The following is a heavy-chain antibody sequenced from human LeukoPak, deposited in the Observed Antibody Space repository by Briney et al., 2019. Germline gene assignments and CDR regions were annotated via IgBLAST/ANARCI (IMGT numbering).Heavy chain of an antibody. V-gene: IGHV4-59*12. J-gene: IGHJ4*02. CDR2: IYYSGST. CDR3: ARDRGLLRYYFDY. D-gene: IGHD1-26*01. CDR1: GGSISSYY. Sequence: SETLSLTCTVSGGSISSYYWSWIRQPPGKGLEWIGYIYYSGSTNYNPSLKSRVTISVDTSKNQFSLQLNSVTPEDTAVYYCARDRGLLRYYFDYWGQGTLVTVSS.